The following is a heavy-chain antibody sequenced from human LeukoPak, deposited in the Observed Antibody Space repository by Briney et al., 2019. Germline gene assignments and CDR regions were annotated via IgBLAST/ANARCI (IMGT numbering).Heavy chain of an antibody. J-gene: IGHJ6*04. D-gene: IGHD3-10*01. V-gene: IGHV3-48*01. Sequence: GGSLRLSCAASGFTFSGYSMSWVRQAPGKGLEWVSDISTSSSNIYYVDSVKGRFTISRDNAKNSLYLQMNSLRAEDTAVYYCARRGGAHFYGSGDDVWGKGTTVTVSS. CDR2: ISTSSSNI. CDR1: GFTFSGYS. CDR3: ARRGGAHFYGSGDDV.